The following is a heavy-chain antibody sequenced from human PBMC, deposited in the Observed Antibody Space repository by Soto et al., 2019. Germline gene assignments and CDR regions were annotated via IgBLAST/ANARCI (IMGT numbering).Heavy chain of an antibody. CDR2: IYYSGST. V-gene: IGHV4-59*01. D-gene: IGHD4-17*01. CDR3: ARGFDYGDYDSVGYYFDY. Sequence: ASETLSLTCTVSGGSISSYYWSWIRQPPGKGLEWIGYIYYSGSTNYNPSLKSRVTISVDTSKNQFSLKLSSVTAADTAVYYCARGFDYGDYDSVGYYFDYWGQGTLVTVSS. J-gene: IGHJ4*02. CDR1: GGSISSYY.